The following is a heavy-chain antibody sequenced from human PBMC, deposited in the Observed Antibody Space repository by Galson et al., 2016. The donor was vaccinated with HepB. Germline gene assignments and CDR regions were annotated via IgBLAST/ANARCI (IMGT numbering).Heavy chain of an antibody. Sequence: SVKVSCKASGYTFFNYYIHWVRQAPGQGLEWMAMFNPSSGSTIYAREFQGKISVTRDTASVPSDTSTGTVHLFLSSLRHEDTAVYYCARLGGTLTGYDNFGNLRGYFDLWGRGSLVTVSS. CDR2: FNPSSGST. D-gene: IGHD3-9*01. CDR1: GYTFFNYY. J-gene: IGHJ2*01. V-gene: IGHV1-46*01. CDR3: ARLGGTLTGYDNFGNLRGYFDL.